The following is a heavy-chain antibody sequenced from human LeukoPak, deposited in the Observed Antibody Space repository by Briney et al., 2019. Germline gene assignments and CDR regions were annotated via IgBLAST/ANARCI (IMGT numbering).Heavy chain of an antibody. CDR3: AKDPGYSSGWYRVDSFDI. Sequence: GGSLRLSCAASGFTFSSYAMSWVRQAPGKGLEWVSAISGSGGSTYYADSVKGRFTISRDNSKNTLYLQMNSLRAEDTAVYYCAKDPGYSSGWYRVDSFDIWGQGTMVTVSS. CDR1: GFTFSSYA. D-gene: IGHD6-19*01. J-gene: IGHJ3*02. CDR2: ISGSGGST. V-gene: IGHV3-23*01.